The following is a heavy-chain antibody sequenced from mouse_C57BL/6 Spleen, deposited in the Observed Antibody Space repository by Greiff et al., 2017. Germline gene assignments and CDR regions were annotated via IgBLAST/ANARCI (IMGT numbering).Heavy chain of an antibody. J-gene: IGHJ1*03. D-gene: IGHD2-1*01. CDR2: INPSSGYT. CDR1: GYTFTSYW. Sequence: VQLQQSGAELAKPGASVQLSCKASGYTFTSYWMHWVKQRPGQGLEWIGYINPSSGYTKYNQKFKDKATLTADKSSSSAYMQLSSLTYEDSAVYYCARDGDYYGNYFFVWGTGTTVAVSS. CDR3: ARDGDYYGNYFFV. V-gene: IGHV1-7*01.